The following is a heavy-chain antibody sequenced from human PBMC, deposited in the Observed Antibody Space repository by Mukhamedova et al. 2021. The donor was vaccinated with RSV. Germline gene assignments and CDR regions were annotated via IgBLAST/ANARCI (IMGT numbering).Heavy chain of an antibody. V-gene: IGHV3-7*01. CDR1: SSSSYY. CDR3: ARGHPYDSGI. D-gene: IGHD3-10*01. J-gene: IGHJ1*01. Sequence: SSSSYYWGWVRQAPGKGLEWVANIRQDGSIKAYVESVKGRFSISRDNAKNSLYLQMNSLKVEDTAVYYCARGHPYDSGIWG. CDR2: IRQDGSIK.